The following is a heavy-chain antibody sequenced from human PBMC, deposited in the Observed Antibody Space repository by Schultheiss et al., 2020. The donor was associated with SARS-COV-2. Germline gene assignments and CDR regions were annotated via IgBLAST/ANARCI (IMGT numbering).Heavy chain of an antibody. Sequence: SETLSLTCAVSGGSISSTHWWSWVRQPPGQGLDFIAEIYHTGNTNYNPSLKSRVTMSVDKSKNDFSLTLNSVTAADTAVYYCARVECNTPSCSKRRQYYYHGFDVWGQGTTVTVSS. CDR3: ARVECNTPSCSKRRQYYYHGFDV. CDR1: GGSISSTHW. CDR2: IYHTGNT. D-gene: IGHD2-15*01. J-gene: IGHJ6*02. V-gene: IGHV4-4*02.